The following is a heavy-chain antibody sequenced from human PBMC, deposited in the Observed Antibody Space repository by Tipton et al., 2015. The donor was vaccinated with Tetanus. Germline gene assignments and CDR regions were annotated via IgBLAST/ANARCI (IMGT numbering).Heavy chain of an antibody. CDR2: IHPSGIV. V-gene: IGHV4-39*07. J-gene: IGHJ5*02. D-gene: IGHD1-1*01. CDR3: ARGEDQYKSGNH. Sequence: TLSLTCTVSGISVSTSDYYWTWIRQSPGKGLEWIGEIHPSGIVSYTPSLKSRVAILLDTSANQFSLKLTSVTAADTAVYYCARGEDQYKSGNHWGQGTPVTVSS. CDR1: GISVSTSDYY.